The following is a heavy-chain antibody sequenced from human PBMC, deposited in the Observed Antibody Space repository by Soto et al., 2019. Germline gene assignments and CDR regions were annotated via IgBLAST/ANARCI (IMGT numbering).Heavy chain of an antibody. CDR2: IYYSGST. V-gene: IGHV4-59*01. J-gene: IGHJ6*02. Sequence: SETLSLTCTVSGGSISSYYCSWIRQPPGKGLEWIGYIYYSGSTNYNPSLKSRVTISVDTSKNQFSLKLSSVTAADTAVYYCARARMRVNYGMDVWGQGTTVTVSS. CDR3: ARARMRVNYGMDV. D-gene: IGHD3-3*01. CDR1: GGSISSYY.